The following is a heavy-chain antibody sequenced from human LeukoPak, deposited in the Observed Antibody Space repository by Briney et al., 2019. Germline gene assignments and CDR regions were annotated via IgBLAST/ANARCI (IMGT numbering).Heavy chain of an antibody. J-gene: IGHJ6*02. CDR3: AREFIGTTVYYYYGMDV. CDR2: INPNSGGT. V-gene: IGHV1-2*04. Sequence: GASVKVSCKASGYTFTSYDINWVRQAPGQGLEWMGWINPNSGGTNYAQKFQGWVTMTRDTSISTAYMELSRLRSDDTAVYYCAREFIGTTVYYYYGMDVWGQGTTVTVSS. CDR1: GYTFTSYD. D-gene: IGHD1-1*01.